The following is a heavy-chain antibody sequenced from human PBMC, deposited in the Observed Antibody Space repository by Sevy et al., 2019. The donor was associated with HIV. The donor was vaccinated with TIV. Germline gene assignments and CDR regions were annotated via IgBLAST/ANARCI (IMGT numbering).Heavy chain of an antibody. V-gene: IGHV1-46*01. CDR3: VRADPAQHFDS. J-gene: IGHJ4*02. CDR2: IDPSAGNA. Sequence: ASLKVSCKASADTFTNNYMHWVRQAPGQGLEWMGIIDPSAGNASYAQRFQGRITMTRDTSTNTLYMDLNSLRSEDTAVYYCVRADPAQHFDSWGQGTLVTVSS. CDR1: ADTFTNNY.